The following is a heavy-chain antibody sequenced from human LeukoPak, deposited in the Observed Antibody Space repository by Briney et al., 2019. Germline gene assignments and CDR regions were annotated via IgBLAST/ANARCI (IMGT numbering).Heavy chain of an antibody. D-gene: IGHD6-19*01. Sequence: ASVKVSCKASGYTFTSYGISWVRQAPGQGLEWMGWISAYNGNTNYAQKLQGRVTMTTDTSTSTAYMELRSLRSDDTAVYYCAREKKYSSGWYPFDYWGQGTLVTVSS. CDR3: AREKKYSSGWYPFDY. CDR1: GYTFTSYG. CDR2: ISAYNGNT. V-gene: IGHV1-18*01. J-gene: IGHJ4*02.